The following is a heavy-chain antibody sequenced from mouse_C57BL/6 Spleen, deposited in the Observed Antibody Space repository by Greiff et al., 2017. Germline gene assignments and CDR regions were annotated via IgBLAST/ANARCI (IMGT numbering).Heavy chain of an antibody. CDR2: IYPGDGDT. V-gene: IGHV1-82*01. J-gene: IGHJ1*03. CDR1: GYAFSSSW. Sequence: VQLQQSGPELVKPGASVKISCKASGYAFSSSWMNWVKQRPGTGLEWIGRIYPGDGDTNYNGKFKGKATLTADKSSSTAYMQLSSLTSEDSAVYFCARGGYYYGSRASYWYFDVWGTGTTVTVSS. CDR3: ARGGYYYGSRASYWYFDV. D-gene: IGHD1-1*01.